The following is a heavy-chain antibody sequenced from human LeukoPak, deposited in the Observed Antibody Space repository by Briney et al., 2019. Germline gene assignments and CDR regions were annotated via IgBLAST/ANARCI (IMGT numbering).Heavy chain of an antibody. V-gene: IGHV1-24*01. CDR2: FDPEDGET. CDR3: ATAVGYSSRYLPPPYHYYGMDV. Sequence: ASVKVSCKVSGYTLTELSMHWVRQAPGKGLEWMGGFDPEDGETIYAQKFQGRVTMTEDTSTDTAYMELSSLRSEDTAVYYCATAVGYSSRYLPPPYHYYGMDVWGQGTTVTVSS. CDR1: GYTLTELS. D-gene: IGHD3-22*01. J-gene: IGHJ6*02.